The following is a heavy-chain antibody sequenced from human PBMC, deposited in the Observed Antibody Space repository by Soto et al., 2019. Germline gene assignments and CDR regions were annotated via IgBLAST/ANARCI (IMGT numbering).Heavy chain of an antibody. V-gene: IGHV3-23*01. J-gene: IGHJ4*02. CDR2: ISGSGGST. CDR1: GFTFSSYA. D-gene: IGHD2-21*02. CDR3: AKGPYCGGDCDSPFDY. Sequence: EVQLLESGGGLVQPGGSLRLSCAASGFTFSSYAMSWVRQAPGKGLEWVSAISGSGGSTYYADSVKGRFTISRDNSKNTLYLQMNSLRAEDTAVYYCAKGPYCGGDCDSPFDYWGQGTLVTVSS.